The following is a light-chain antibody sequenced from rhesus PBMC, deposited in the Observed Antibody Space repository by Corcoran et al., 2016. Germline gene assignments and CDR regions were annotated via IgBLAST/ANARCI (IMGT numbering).Light chain of an antibody. CDR3: QHYYDNPYS. CDR2: AAS. CDR1: QNIYSN. J-gene: IGKJ2*01. V-gene: IGKV1S12*01. Sequence: DIQMTQSPSALSASVGDRVTISYRPSQNIYSNLAWYQQKPGKAPKLLIYAASSLQTRIPSRFSGSGYGTDFTLTISSLQPEDSATYYCQHYYDNPYSFGQGTKVEIK.